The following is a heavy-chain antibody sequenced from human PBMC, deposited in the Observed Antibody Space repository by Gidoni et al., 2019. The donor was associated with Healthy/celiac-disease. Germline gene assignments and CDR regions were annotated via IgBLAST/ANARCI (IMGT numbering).Heavy chain of an antibody. J-gene: IGHJ3*02. CDR1: GGATSSSY. D-gene: IGHD2-2*01. V-gene: IGHV4-59*01. Sequence: QVQLQESCPGLVKPSETLSLTCTVSGGATSSSYWRWLRQPPGKGLELFGDIYYSGSTNSNPSLKSRVTIPVDTSKNQFSLKLSSVTAADTAVYYCAREREGYQLPTGDSRTKHNAFDIWGQGTMVTVSS. CDR3: AREREGYQLPTGDSRTKHNAFDI. CDR2: IYYSGST.